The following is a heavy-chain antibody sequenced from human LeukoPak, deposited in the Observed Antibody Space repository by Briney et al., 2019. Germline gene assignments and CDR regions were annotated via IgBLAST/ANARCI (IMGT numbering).Heavy chain of an antibody. J-gene: IGHJ4*02. CDR2: INPSGGST. CDR1: GYTFTSYY. D-gene: IGHD3-3*01. V-gene: IGHV1-46*01. Sequence: VASVKVSCKASGYTFTSYYMHWARQAPGQGLEWMGIINPSGGSTSYAQKFQGRVTMTRDTSTSTVYMELSSLRSEDTAVYYCARSFRGDFWSGYYTGPFYWGQGTLVTVSS. CDR3: ARSFRGDFWSGYYTGPFY.